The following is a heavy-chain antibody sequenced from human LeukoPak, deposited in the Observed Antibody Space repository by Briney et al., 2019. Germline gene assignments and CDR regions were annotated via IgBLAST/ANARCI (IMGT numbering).Heavy chain of an antibody. Sequence: GWSLRLSCAVSGITLSNYGMSWVRQAPGKGLEWVAGISDSGGRTSYADSVKGRFTISRDNPKNTLYLQMNSLRAEDTAVYFCAKRGVVIRVILVGFHKEAYYFDSWGQGALVTVSS. J-gene: IGHJ4*02. CDR1: GITLSNYG. V-gene: IGHV3-23*01. CDR3: AKRGVVIRVILVGFHKEAYYFDS. CDR2: ISDSGGRT. D-gene: IGHD3-22*01.